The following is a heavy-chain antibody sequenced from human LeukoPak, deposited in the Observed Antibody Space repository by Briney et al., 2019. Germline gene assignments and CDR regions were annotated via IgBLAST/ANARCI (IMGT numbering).Heavy chain of an antibody. J-gene: IGHJ4*02. CDR1: GGSISSGDYY. V-gene: IGHV4-30-4*01. CDR3: ARKSMVRGVVSFFDY. Sequence: PSETLSLTCTVSGGSISSGDYYWSWIRQPPGKGLEWIGYIYYSGSTYYNPSLKSRVTISVDTSKNQFSLKLSSVTAAVTAVYYCARKSMVRGVVSFFDYWGQGTLVTVSS. CDR2: IYYSGST. D-gene: IGHD3-10*01.